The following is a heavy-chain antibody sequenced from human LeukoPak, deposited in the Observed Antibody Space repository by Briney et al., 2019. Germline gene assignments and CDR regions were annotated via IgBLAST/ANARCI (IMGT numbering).Heavy chain of an antibody. D-gene: IGHD1-1*01. V-gene: IGHV4-39*01. CDR1: GGSISSSTYY. J-gene: IGHJ4*02. CDR2: IYYSGNT. CDR3: ARHELETTRTAGSPFDY. Sequence: SETLSLTCSASGGSISSSTYYWAWIRQPPGKGLEWIGSIYYSGNTYYNPSLKSRVTISVDTSKNQFSLNLSSVTASDTAVYSCARHELETTRTAGSPFDYWGQGTLVTVSS.